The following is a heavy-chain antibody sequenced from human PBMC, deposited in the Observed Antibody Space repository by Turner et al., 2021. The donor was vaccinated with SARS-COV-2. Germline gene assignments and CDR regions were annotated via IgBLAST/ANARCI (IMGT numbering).Heavy chain of an antibody. CDR2: ISSSSSTI. Sequence: EVQLVESGGGLVQPGGSLRLSCAASGCTFSNYSLHWVRQAPGKGLEWVSYISSSSSTIYYADSGKGRFTISRDNAKNSLYLQMNSLRAEDTAVYYCARERGYSYGPYYYGMDVWGQGTTVTVSS. CDR3: ARERGYSYGPYYYGMDV. D-gene: IGHD5-18*01. V-gene: IGHV3-48*01. CDR1: GCTFSNYS. J-gene: IGHJ6*02.